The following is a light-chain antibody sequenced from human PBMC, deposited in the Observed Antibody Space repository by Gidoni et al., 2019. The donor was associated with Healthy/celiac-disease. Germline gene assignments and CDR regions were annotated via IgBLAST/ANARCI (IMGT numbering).Light chain of an antibody. V-gene: IGKV3-15*01. CDR1: QSVSSN. Sequence: ELVMTQSPATLSVSPGERATLSCRASQSVSSNLAWYQQKPGQAPRLLIDGASTRATGIPARFSGSGSGTEFTLTISSLQSEDFAVYYWQQYNNWSWTFGQGTKVEIK. CDR2: GAS. J-gene: IGKJ1*01. CDR3: QQYNNWSWT.